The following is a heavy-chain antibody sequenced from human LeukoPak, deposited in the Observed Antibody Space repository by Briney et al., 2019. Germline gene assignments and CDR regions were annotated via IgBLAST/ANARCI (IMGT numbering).Heavy chain of an antibody. CDR1: RGYIITSGHY. D-gene: IGHD2-15*01. Sequence: PGTLSLSCTVSRGYIITSGHYWGWIRQPPGKGLEWIVSIYYTGVTSTNPFFRSRMSISVDTSNNQFSLNLTSVTAADAAVYYCARGRPSSGGHSWFYPWGQGTLVTVSS. CDR3: ARGRPSSGGHSWFYP. J-gene: IGHJ5*02. V-gene: IGHV4-39*07. CDR2: IYYTGVT.